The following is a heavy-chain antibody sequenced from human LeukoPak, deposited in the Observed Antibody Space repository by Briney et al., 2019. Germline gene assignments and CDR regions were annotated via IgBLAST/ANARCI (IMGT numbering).Heavy chain of an antibody. CDR3: AKDRDTAMEIDY. Sequence: GRSLRLSCAASGFSFSSYGMHWVRQAPGKGLEGVAVMWYDGSKEYYADSVKGRFNISRDNSKNTLYLQMNSLRAEDTAVYYCAKDRDTAMEIDYWGQGTLVTVSS. J-gene: IGHJ4*02. V-gene: IGHV3-33*06. D-gene: IGHD5-18*01. CDR2: MWYDGSKE. CDR1: GFSFSSYG.